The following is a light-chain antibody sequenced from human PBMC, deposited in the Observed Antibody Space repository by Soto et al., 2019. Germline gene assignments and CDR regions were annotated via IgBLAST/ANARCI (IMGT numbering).Light chain of an antibody. Sequence: DIVLTQSPGTLSLSPGERSTLSCRASQSVSRRYFAWYQQKPGQAPRLLIYRASNRATGIPERFSGGGTATDFTLTISRLEPEDFAVYYCQQYDEYPLTFGGGTKVDIK. CDR3: QQYDEYPLT. CDR2: RAS. V-gene: IGKV3-20*01. J-gene: IGKJ4*01. CDR1: QSVSRRY.